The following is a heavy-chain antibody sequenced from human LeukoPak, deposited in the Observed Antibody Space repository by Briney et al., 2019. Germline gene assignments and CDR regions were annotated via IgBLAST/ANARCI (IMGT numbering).Heavy chain of an antibody. J-gene: IGHJ4*02. D-gene: IGHD3-10*01. CDR3: ARKSDSLLVREGDC. Sequence: GGSLRLSCAASGFTVSSNSMSWVRQAPGKGLEWVSLIYSGGSTYYADSVKGRFTISRDTNTLYLQMNSLRAEDTAVYYCARKSDSLLVREGDCWGQGTLVTVSS. V-gene: IGHV3-66*01. CDR2: IYSGGST. CDR1: GFTVSSNS.